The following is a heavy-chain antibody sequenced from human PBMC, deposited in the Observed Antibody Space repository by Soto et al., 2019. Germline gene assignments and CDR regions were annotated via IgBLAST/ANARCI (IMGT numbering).Heavy chain of an antibody. J-gene: IGHJ4*02. CDR2: ISSSSSYI. CDR1: GFTFSSYS. Sequence: AGGSLRLSCAASGFTFSSYSMNWVRQAPGKGLEWVSSISSSSSYIYYADSVKGRFTISRDNAKNSLYLQMNSLRAEDTAVYYCARDQQWELRPPFAYWGQGTLVTVSS. CDR3: ARDQQWELRPPFAY. D-gene: IGHD1-26*01. V-gene: IGHV3-21*01.